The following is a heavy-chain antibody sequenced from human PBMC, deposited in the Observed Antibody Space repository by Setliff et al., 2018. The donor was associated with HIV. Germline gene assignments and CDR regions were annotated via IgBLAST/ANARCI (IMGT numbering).Heavy chain of an antibody. V-gene: IGHV4-39*01. CDR3: TRRLYDCWSGLVGYNNYMDV. D-gene: IGHD3-3*01. CDR1: GGSITNTDYY. CDR2: FYYSGNT. Sequence: SETLSLTCDVSGGSITNTDYYWGWVRQPPGEGLEWIGSFYYSGNTFYSPSLKRRVSISVDTSKTHMSLTLTSVTAADTAVYFCTRRLYDCWSGLVGYNNYMDVWGKGATVTVSS. J-gene: IGHJ6*03.